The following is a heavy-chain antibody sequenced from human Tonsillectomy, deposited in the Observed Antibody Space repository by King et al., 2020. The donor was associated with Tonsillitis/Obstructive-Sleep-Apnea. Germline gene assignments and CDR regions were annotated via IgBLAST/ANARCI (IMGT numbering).Heavy chain of an antibody. CDR1: GFSLSDVTMG. CDR3: ARIFRVAAQFYDVWSGNHWFDP. D-gene: IGHD3-3*01. CDR2: IFSNDEK. J-gene: IGHJ5*02. V-gene: IGHV2-26*01. Sequence: TLKESGPVLVKPTETLTLTCTVSGFSLSDVTMGVSWIRQPPGKALEWLAHIFSNDEKSYSTSLKSRLAISKDTSKSQVGLTMTHMDPVDTGTYYGARIFRVAAQFYDVWSGNHWFDPWGQGTLVTVSS.